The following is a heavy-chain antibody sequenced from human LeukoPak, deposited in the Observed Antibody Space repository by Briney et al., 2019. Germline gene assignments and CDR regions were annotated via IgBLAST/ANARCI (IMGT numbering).Heavy chain of an antibody. J-gene: IGHJ4*02. V-gene: IGHV4-34*01. CDR1: GGSFSGYY. D-gene: IGHD3-22*01. Sequence: PSETLSLTCAVYGGSFSGYYWSWIRQPPGKGLEWIGEINHSGSTNYNPPLKSRVTIPVDTSKNQFSLKLSSVTAADTAVYYCARVPHDSSGYNYWGQGTLVTVSS. CDR3: ARVPHDSSGYNY. CDR2: INHSGST.